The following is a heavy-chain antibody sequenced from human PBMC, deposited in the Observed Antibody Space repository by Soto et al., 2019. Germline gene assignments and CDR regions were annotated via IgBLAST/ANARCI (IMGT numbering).Heavy chain of an antibody. CDR3: AREGMRDIAAAGVSYYGMDV. D-gene: IGHD6-13*01. V-gene: IGHV1-69*13. Sequence: ASVKVSCKASGGTFSSYAISWLRQSPGQGLEWMGGIIPIFGTANYAQKFQGRVTITADESTSTAYMELSSLRSEDTAVYYCAREGMRDIAAAGVSYYGMDVWGQGTTVTVSS. J-gene: IGHJ6*02. CDR1: GGTFSSYA. CDR2: IIPIFGTA.